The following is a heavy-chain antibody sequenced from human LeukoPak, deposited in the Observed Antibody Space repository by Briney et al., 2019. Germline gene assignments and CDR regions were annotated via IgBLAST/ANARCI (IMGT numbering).Heavy chain of an antibody. CDR2: IYYSGST. CDR1: GGSISGSSYY. V-gene: IGHV4-39*01. D-gene: IGHD3-16*02. J-gene: IGHJ4*02. Sequence: SETLSLTCTVSGGSISGSSYYWGWIRQPPGKGLEWIGSIYYSGSTYYNPSLKSRVTISVDTSKNQFSLKLSSVTAADTAVYYCARGKPFGGVIVILKSLFDYWGQGTLVTVSS. CDR3: ARGKPFGGVIVILKSLFDY.